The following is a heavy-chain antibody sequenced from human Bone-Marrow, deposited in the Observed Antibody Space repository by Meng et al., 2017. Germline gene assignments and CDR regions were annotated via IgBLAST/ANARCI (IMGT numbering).Heavy chain of an antibody. CDR3: ARDHDSSGYFYYYYGMDV. CDR1: GFTFSSDE. D-gene: IGHD3-22*01. J-gene: IGHJ6*02. CDR2: ISSSGSTI. Sequence: GGSLRLSCAASGFTFSSDEMNWVRQAPGKGLEWVSYISSSGSTIYYADSVKGRFTISRDNAKNSLYLQMNSLRAEDTAVYYCARDHDSSGYFYYYYGMDVWGQGTTVTVSS. V-gene: IGHV3-48*03.